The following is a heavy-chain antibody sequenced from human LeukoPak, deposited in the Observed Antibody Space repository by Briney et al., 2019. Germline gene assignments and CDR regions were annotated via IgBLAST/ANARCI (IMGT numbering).Heavy chain of an antibody. J-gene: IGHJ4*02. CDR3: ARDSDIVATTNDY. CDR1: GGTFSSYA. Sequence: GASVKVSCKASGGTFSSYAISWVRQAPGQGLEWMGWISAYNGNTNYAQKLQGRVTMTTDTSTSTAYMELRSLRSDDTAVYFCARDSDIVATTNDYWGQGTLVTVSS. CDR2: ISAYNGNT. V-gene: IGHV1-18*01. D-gene: IGHD5-12*01.